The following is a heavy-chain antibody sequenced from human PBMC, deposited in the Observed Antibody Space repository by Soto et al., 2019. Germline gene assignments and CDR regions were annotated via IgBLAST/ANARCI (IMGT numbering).Heavy chain of an antibody. D-gene: IGHD3-16*02. CDR3: ANLDMITFGGVIGPNDEFDI. CDR2: FYDSGST. J-gene: IGHJ3*02. V-gene: IGHV4-59*01. CDR1: GSSISNYY. Sequence: ASETLSLTFTFSGSSISNYYWSWLRQPPGKGLKWIGYFYDSGSTNYNPSLKSRVTIFLDTSKNLFSLRLTSVTAADTAVYYCANLDMITFGGVIGPNDEFDIWGQGTMVT.